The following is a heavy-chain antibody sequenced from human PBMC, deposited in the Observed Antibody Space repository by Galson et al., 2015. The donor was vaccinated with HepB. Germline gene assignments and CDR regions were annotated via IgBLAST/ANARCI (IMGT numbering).Heavy chain of an antibody. J-gene: IGHJ5*02. CDR3: ARSQPGRYYYVSSGYYRP. Sequence: QSGAEVKKPGESLRISCKGSGYSFTSYWISWVRQMPGKGLEWMGRIDPSASYTTHSQSFQGPVPISADKSISTAYLQWSSLKASDTAMYYCARSQPGRYYYVSSGYYRPWGQGTLVTVSS. D-gene: IGHD3-22*01. CDR2: IDPSASYT. V-gene: IGHV5-10-1*01. CDR1: GYSFTSYW.